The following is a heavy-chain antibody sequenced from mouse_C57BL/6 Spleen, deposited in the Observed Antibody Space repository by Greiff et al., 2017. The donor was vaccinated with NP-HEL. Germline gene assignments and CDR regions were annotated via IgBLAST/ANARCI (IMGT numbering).Heavy chain of an antibody. CDR3: ARWNWDEGFAY. CDR2: INPGSGGT. Sequence: QVQLQQSGAELVRPGTSVKVSCKASGYAFTNYLIEWVKQRPGQGLEWIGVINPGSGGTNYNEKFKGKATLTADKSSSTAYMQLSSLTSEDSAVYFCARWNWDEGFAYWGQGTLVTVSA. J-gene: IGHJ3*01. V-gene: IGHV1-54*01. D-gene: IGHD4-1*01. CDR1: GYAFTNYL.